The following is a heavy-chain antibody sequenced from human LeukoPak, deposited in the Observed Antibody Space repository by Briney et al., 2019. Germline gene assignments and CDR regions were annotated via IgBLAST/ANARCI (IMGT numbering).Heavy chain of an antibody. D-gene: IGHD2-2*01. CDR1: GFTFSSYG. CDR2: ISYDGSNK. J-gene: IGHJ5*02. CDR3: AKGDCSSTSCRPNWFDP. Sequence: PGGSLRLSCAASGFTFSSYGMHWVRQAPGKGLKWVAVISYDGSNKYYADSVKGRFTISRDNSKNTLYLQMNSLRAEDTAVYYCAKGDCSSTSCRPNWFDPWGQGTLDTVSS. V-gene: IGHV3-30*18.